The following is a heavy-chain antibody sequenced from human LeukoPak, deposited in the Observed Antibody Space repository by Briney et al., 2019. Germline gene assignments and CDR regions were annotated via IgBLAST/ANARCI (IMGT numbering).Heavy chain of an antibody. J-gene: IGHJ5*02. CDR1: GFTFSSYW. V-gene: IGHV3-7*04. CDR2: IKQDGSEK. CDR3: ARALSETYYAWFDP. D-gene: IGHD1-26*01. Sequence: GGSLRLSCAASGFTFSSYWMNWVRQAPGKGLEWVATIKQDGSEKYYVDSVKGRFTISRDNAKNSVSLQMNSLRAEDTAVYYCARALSETYYAWFDPWGQGTLVTVSS.